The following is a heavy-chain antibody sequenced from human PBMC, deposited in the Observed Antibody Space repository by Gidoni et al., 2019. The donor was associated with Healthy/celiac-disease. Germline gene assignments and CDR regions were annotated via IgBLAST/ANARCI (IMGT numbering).Heavy chain of an antibody. V-gene: IGHV3-48*02. Sequence: EVQLVESGGGLVQPGGSLRLSCASSGFTFSSYSMNWVRQAPGKGLEWVSYISSSSSTIYYADSVKGRFTISRDNAKNSLYLQMNSLRDEDTAVYYCARVNPWRYVDWFRGNWFDPWGQGTLVTVSS. J-gene: IGHJ5*02. CDR2: ISSSSSTI. CDR1: GFTFSSYS. CDR3: ARVNPWRYVDWFRGNWFDP. D-gene: IGHD3-9*01.